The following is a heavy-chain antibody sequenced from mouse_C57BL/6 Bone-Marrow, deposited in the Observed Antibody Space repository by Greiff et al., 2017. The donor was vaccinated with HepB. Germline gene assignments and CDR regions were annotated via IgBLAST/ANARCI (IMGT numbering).Heavy chain of an antibody. Sequence: EVMLVESGGGLVQPKGSLKLSCAASGFSFNTYAMNWVRQAPGKGLEWVARIRSKSNNYATYYADSVKDRFTISRDDSESMLYLQMNNLKTEDTAMYYCVRPEYYSNPFAYWGQGTLVTVSA. CDR1: GFSFNTYA. D-gene: IGHD2-5*01. CDR3: VRPEYYSNPFAY. V-gene: IGHV10-1*01. CDR2: IRSKSNNYAT. J-gene: IGHJ3*01.